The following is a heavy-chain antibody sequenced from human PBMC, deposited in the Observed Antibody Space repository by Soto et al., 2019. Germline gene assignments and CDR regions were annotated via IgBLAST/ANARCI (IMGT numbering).Heavy chain of an antibody. J-gene: IGHJ6*03. D-gene: IGHD6-13*01. Sequence: QPGGSLRLSCAASGFTFSSYAMSWVRQAPGKGLEWVSAISGSGGSTYYADSVKGRFTISRDNSKNTLYLQMNSLRAEDTAVYYCAKVFSRIAAAPGYMDVWGKGTTVTVSS. CDR1: GFTFSSYA. V-gene: IGHV3-23*01. CDR3: AKVFSRIAAAPGYMDV. CDR2: ISGSGGST.